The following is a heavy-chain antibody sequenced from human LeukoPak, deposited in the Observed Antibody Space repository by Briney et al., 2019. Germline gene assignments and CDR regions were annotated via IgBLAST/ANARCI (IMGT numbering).Heavy chain of an antibody. J-gene: IGHJ6*03. CDR1: GYTFTSYA. CDR3: AREGRIEGYFDWSNWYYYYYYMDV. V-gene: IGHV7-4-1*02. CDR2: INTNTGNP. Sequence: GASVKVSCKASGYTFTSYAMNWVRQAPGQGLEWMGWINTNTGNPTYAQGFTGRFVFSLDTSVSTAYLQISSLKAEDTAVYYCAREGRIEGYFDWSNWYYYYYYMDVWGKGTTVTVSS. D-gene: IGHD3-9*01.